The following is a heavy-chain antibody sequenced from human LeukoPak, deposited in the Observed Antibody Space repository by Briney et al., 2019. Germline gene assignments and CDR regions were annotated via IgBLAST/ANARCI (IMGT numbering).Heavy chain of an antibody. CDR1: GFTFSRYS. V-gene: IGHV3-21*01. J-gene: IGHJ6*02. CDR2: ISSSSSYI. CDR3: ARGPAWFGELGYGMDV. Sequence: GGSLRLSCAASGFTFSRYSMNWVRQAPGKGLEWVSSISSSSSYIYYADSVKGRFTISRDNSKNTLYLQMNSLRAEDTAVYYCARGPAWFGELGYGMDVWGQGTTVTVSS. D-gene: IGHD3-10*01.